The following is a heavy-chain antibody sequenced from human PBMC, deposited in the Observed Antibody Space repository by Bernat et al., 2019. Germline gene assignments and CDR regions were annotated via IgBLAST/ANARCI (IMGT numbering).Heavy chain of an antibody. CDR3: AFGWGGSPFDP. CDR2: IYYSGST. CDR1: GGSISSGDYY. J-gene: IGHJ5*02. D-gene: IGHD3-3*01. V-gene: IGHV4-30-4*01. Sequence: QVQLQESGPGLVKPSQTLSLTCTVSGGSISSGDYYWSWIRQPPGKGLEWIGYIYYSGSTYSNPSFRIQVTISVAPSKTQFSLKRSSVTAADTAVYYGAFGWGGSPFDPWGQEPLVPVSS.